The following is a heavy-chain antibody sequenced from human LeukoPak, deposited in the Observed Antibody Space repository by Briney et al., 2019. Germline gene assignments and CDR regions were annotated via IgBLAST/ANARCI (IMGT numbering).Heavy chain of an antibody. Sequence: GGSLRLCCAASGFTFSSYAMHWVRQAPGKGLEWVAVISYDGSNKYYADSVKGRFTISRDNSKNTLYLQMNSLRAEDTAVYYCASLGVYSYGYSSWFDPWGQGALVTVSS. J-gene: IGHJ5*02. D-gene: IGHD5-18*01. CDR1: GFTFSSYA. CDR2: ISYDGSNK. CDR3: ASLGVYSYGYSSWFDP. V-gene: IGHV3-30-3*01.